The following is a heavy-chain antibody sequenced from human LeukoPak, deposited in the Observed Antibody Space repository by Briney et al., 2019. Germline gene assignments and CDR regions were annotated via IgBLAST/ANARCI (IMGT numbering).Heavy chain of an antibody. D-gene: IGHD4-17*01. CDR2: INSDGSNT. CDR3: ARGGDYHAFDT. J-gene: IGHJ3*02. CDR1: GFTFSSYC. Sequence: SGGSLRLSCAASGFTFSSYCMHWVRQAPGKGLAWVSRINSDGSNTIYADSVKGRFTFSRDNDKNTQYLQMHSLRDENTAVYNTARGGDYHAFDTWGQGTMVTVSS. V-gene: IGHV3-74*01.